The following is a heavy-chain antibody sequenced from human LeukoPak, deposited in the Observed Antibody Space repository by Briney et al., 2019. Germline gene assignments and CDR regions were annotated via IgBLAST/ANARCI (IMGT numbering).Heavy chain of an antibody. CDR2: INHSGST. D-gene: IGHD1-14*01. CDR3: ARPGGVSGMDV. J-gene: IGHJ6*04. V-gene: IGHV4-34*01. Sequence: SETLSLTCAVYGGSFSGYYWSWVRQPPGKGLEWIGEINHSGSTNYNPSLTSRVTISVDTSKNQFSLKLSSVTAADTAVYYCARPGGVSGMDVWGKGTTVTVSS. CDR1: GGSFSGYY.